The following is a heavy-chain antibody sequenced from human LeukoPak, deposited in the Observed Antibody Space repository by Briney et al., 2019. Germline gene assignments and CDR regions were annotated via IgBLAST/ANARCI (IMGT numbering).Heavy chain of an antibody. CDR1: GFTFSSYA. Sequence: SGGSLRLSCAASGFTFSSYAMHWVRQAPGKGLEWVAVISYDGSNKYYADSVKGRFTISRDNSKNTLYPQMNSLRAEDTAVYYCARERFLEWLSRYYYYYMDVWGKGTTVTVSS. D-gene: IGHD3-3*01. J-gene: IGHJ6*03. CDR2: ISYDGSNK. CDR3: ARERFLEWLSRYYYYYMDV. V-gene: IGHV3-30-3*01.